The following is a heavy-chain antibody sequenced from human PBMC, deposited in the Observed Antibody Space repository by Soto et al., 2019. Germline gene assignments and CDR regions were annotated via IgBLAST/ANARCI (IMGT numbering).Heavy chain of an antibody. V-gene: IGHV1-2*02. CDR1: GYTFTGYY. D-gene: IGHD2-2*01. J-gene: IGHJ6*02. CDR2: INPNSGGT. CDR3: ARDHVDCRSTSCLEDYYYYGMDV. Sequence: ASVKVSCKASGYTFTGYYMHWVRQAPGQGLEWMGWINPNSGGTNYAQKFQGRVTMTRDTSISTAYMELSRLRSDDTAVYYCARDHVDCRSTSCLEDYYYYGMDVWGHGTPVTLSS.